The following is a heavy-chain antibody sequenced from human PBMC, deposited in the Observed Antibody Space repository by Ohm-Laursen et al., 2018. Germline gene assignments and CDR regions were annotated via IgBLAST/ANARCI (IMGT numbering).Heavy chain of an antibody. Sequence: SLRLSCSASGFTFSSYSMNWVRQAPGKGLEWVSSISSSSSYIYYADSVKGRFTISRDNAKNSLYLQMNNLGAEDTAMYYCSRDYLSIWGQGTLVTVSS. CDR3: SRDYLSI. CDR1: GFTFSSYS. D-gene: IGHD2/OR15-2a*01. V-gene: IGHV3-21*01. CDR2: ISSSSSYI. J-gene: IGHJ3*01.